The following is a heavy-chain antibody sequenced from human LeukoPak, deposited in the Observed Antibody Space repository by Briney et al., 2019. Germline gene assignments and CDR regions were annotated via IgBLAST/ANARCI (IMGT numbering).Heavy chain of an antibody. Sequence: PGGSLRLSCAASGFTFSSYAMSWVRQAPGKGLEWVATISGSGGNTYYADSVKGRFTISRDNSKNTLYLQMNSLRADDTAVYYCAKRGGVGATTLRASDIWGQGTMVTVSS. D-gene: IGHD1-26*01. CDR2: ISGSGGNT. J-gene: IGHJ3*02. CDR1: GFTFSSYA. V-gene: IGHV3-23*01. CDR3: AKRGGVGATTLRASDI.